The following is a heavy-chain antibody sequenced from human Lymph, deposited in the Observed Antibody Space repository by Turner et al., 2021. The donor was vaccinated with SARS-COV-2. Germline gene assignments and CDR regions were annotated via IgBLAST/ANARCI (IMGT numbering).Heavy chain of an antibody. CDR1: GFTFDDYG. CDR3: AKGRGSDRSPVDY. J-gene: IGHJ4*02. Sequence: EVHLVASGRGLVPSGSSIRLSCVATGFTFDDYGMDWSRQAPGKGVEWVSGISENSGAIGYADSLKGRCTISRDNAKNTLYCQMNSIRAEDTALYYCAKGRGSDRSPVDYWGQGTQVTVSS. D-gene: IGHD3-16*01. CDR2: ISENSGAI. V-gene: IGHV3-9*01.